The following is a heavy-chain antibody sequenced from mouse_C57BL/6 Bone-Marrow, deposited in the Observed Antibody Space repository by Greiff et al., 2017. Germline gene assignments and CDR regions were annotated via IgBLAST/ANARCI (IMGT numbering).Heavy chain of an antibody. CDR1: GSTFTSSW. CDR2: IYPGSGST. V-gene: IGHV1-55*01. CDR3: ARGIPGYFDY. J-gene: IGHJ2*01. Sequence: QVQLQQSGAELVKPGASVKMSCKASGSTFTSSWITWVKQRPGQGLEWLGDIYPGSGSTNYNEKFKSKATLTVDTSSSTAYMQLSSLTSEDSAVYYCARGIPGYFDYWGQGTTLTVSS.